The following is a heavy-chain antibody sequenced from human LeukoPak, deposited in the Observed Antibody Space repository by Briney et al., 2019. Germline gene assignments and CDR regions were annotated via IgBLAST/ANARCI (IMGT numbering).Heavy chain of an antibody. D-gene: IGHD3-10*01. CDR1: GYTFTSYD. J-gene: IGHJ5*02. CDR3: AREWNGSGSYCWFDP. V-gene: IGHV1-8*01. CDR2: MNPNSGNT. Sequence: ASVKVSCKASGYTFTSYDINWVRQATGQGPEWMGWMNPNSGNTGYAQKFQGRVTMTRNTSISTAYMELSSLRSEDTAVYYCAREWNGSGSYCWFDPWGQGTLVTVSS.